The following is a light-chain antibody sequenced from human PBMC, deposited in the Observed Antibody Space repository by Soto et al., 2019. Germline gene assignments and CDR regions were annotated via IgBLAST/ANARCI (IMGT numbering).Light chain of an antibody. V-gene: IGKV3-15*01. CDR3: QQYNNCPPWT. CDR2: DAS. J-gene: IGKJ1*01. Sequence: ILMTQSPATLSVSPGERATLSCRASQSVSNTLAWSQQKPGQAPRLLIYDASTMATGIPARFSGSGSGTEFTLTITGLQSEDCAVYYCQQYNNCPPWTFGQGTKVEIK. CDR1: QSVSNT.